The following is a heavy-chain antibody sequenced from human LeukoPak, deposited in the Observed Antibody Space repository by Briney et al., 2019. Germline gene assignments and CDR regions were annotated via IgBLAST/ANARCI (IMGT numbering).Heavy chain of an antibody. Sequence: ASVKVSCKASGYTFTSYDINWVRQATGQGPEWMGWMNPNSGNTGYAQKFQGRVTMTRNTSISTAYMELSSLRSEDTAVYYCARAHSSSWSIDPFDYWGQGTLVTVSS. CDR1: GYTFTSYD. J-gene: IGHJ4*02. CDR3: ARAHSSSWSIDPFDY. CDR2: MNPNSGNT. D-gene: IGHD6-13*01. V-gene: IGHV1-8*01.